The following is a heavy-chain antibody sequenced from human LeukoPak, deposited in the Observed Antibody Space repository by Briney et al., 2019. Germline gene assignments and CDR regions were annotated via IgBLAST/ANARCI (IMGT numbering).Heavy chain of an antibody. D-gene: IGHD3-3*01. V-gene: IGHV4-39*01. J-gene: IGHJ6*02. CDR1: GGSISSSSYY. Sequence: SETLSLTCTVSGGSISSSSYYWGWIRQPPGKGLEWIGSIYYGGSTYYNPSLKSRVTMSVDTSKNQFSLKLSSVTAADTAVYYCARGITIFGVDYYGMDVWGQGTTVTVSS. CDR2: IYYGGST. CDR3: ARGITIFGVDYYGMDV.